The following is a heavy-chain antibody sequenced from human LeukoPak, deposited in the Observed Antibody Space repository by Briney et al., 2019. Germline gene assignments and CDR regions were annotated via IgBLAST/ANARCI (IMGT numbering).Heavy chain of an antibody. D-gene: IGHD3-22*01. CDR2: ISGSGGST. V-gene: IGHV3-23*01. Sequence: QTGGSLRLSCAASGFTFSSYAMSWVRQAPGKGLEWVSAISGSGGSTYYADSVKGRFTISRDNSKNTLYLQMNSLRAEDTAVYYCAKDEAYDSSALFDYWGQGTLVTVSS. CDR1: GFTFSSYA. CDR3: AKDEAYDSSALFDY. J-gene: IGHJ4*02.